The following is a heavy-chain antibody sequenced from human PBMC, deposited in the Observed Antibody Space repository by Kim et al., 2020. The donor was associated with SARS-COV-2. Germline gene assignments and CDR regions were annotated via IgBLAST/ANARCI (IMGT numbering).Heavy chain of an antibody. D-gene: IGHD2-2*03. CDR2: IDGSDGTT. CDR1: GFTFTGYA. Sequence: GGSLRLSCTTSGFTFTGYAMSWVRQAPGKGLEWVSSIDGSDGTTYYVDSVKGRFTISRDNSKSTLYLQMSTLRADDTALYYCMKGGWGWIWDHWGQGTLVTVSS. V-gene: IGHV3-23*01. J-gene: IGHJ4*02. CDR3: MKGGWGWIWDH.